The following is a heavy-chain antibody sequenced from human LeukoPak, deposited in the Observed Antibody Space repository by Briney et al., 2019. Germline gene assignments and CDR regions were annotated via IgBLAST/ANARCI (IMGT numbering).Heavy chain of an antibody. J-gene: IGHJ5*02. V-gene: IGHV3-64*01. Sequence: GGSLRLSCAASGFTFSSYAMHWVRQAPGKGLEYVSAISSNGGSTYYANSVKGRFTISRDNSKNTLYLQMGSLRAEDMAVYYCARGTTAILRGYWFDPWGQGTLVTVSS. D-gene: IGHD4-17*01. CDR1: GFTFSSYA. CDR2: ISSNGGST. CDR3: ARGTTAILRGYWFDP.